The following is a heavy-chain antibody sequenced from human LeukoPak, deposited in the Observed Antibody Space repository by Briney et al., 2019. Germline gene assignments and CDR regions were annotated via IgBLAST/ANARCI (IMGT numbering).Heavy chain of an antibody. CDR2: IYYSGST. D-gene: IGHD7-27*01. J-gene: IGHJ6*03. Sequence: SETLSLTCTVSGGSISSDGYFWSWLRQPPGKGLEWIGYIYYSGSTYYNPSLKSRITISVDTFKNQFSRTLSSVTAADTAVYYCARDASGYCHMDVWGKGTTVTVSS. CDR3: ARDASGYCHMDV. CDR1: GGSISSDGYF. V-gene: IGHV4-31*02.